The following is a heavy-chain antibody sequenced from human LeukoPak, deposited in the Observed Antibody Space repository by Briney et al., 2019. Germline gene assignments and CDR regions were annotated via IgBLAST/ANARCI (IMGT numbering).Heavy chain of an antibody. V-gene: IGHV3-21*01. Sequence: GGSLRLSCAASGFTFSSYSMNWVRQAPGKGLEWVSSISSSSSYIYYADSVKGRFTISRDNAKNSLYLQMNSLRAEDTAVYYCARVLYGDYASYYYYMDVWGKGTTVTVSS. D-gene: IGHD4-17*01. CDR2: ISSSSSYI. J-gene: IGHJ6*03. CDR1: GFTFSSYS. CDR3: ARVLYGDYASYYYYMDV.